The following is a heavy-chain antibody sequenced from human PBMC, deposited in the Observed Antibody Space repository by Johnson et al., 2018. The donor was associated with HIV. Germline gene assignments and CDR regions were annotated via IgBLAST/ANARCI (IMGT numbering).Heavy chain of an antibody. Sequence: VQLVESGGGLVQPGGSLRLSCAASGFTFSSYDVHWVRQATGKGLEWVSAIGTAGDTYYPGPVKGRFTISREDAKSSLYLQMNSLRAGDTAVYYCARGMYYNFWSGYGIRWDAFDIWGQGTMVTVSS. V-gene: IGHV3-13*01. D-gene: IGHD3-3*01. CDR3: ARGMYYNFWSGYGIRWDAFDI. J-gene: IGHJ3*02. CDR2: IGTAGDT. CDR1: GFTFSSYD.